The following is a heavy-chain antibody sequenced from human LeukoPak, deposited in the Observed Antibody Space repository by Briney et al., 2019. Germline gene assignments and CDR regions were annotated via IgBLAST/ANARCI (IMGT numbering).Heavy chain of an antibody. Sequence: GASVKVSCKASGYTFTGYYMHWVRQAPGQGLEWMGWINPNSGGTNYAQKFQGRVTMTRDTSISTAYMELSRLRSDDTAVYYCARDSAPYYYDSSGYYPDYWGQGTLVTVSS. CDR2: INPNSGGT. D-gene: IGHD3-22*01. J-gene: IGHJ4*02. CDR1: GYTFTGYY. CDR3: ARDSAPYYYDSSGYYPDY. V-gene: IGHV1-2*02.